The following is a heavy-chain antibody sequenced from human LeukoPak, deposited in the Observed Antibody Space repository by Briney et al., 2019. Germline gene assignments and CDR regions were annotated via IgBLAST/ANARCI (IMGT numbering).Heavy chain of an antibody. J-gene: IGHJ4*02. CDR1: GGSISSGGYY. Sequence: PSETLSLTCTVSGGSISSGGYYCSWIRQHPGKGLEWIGYIYYSGSTYYNPSLKSRVTISVDTSKNQFSLKLSSVTAADTAVYYCARAGTDFWCGYYLFDYWGQGTLVTVSS. D-gene: IGHD3-3*01. CDR3: ARAGTDFWCGYYLFDY. V-gene: IGHV4-31*03. CDR2: IYYSGST.